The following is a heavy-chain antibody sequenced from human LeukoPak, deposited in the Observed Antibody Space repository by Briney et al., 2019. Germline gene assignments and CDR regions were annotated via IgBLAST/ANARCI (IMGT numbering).Heavy chain of an antibody. Sequence: GGSLRLSCAASGFTFSSYAMHCVRQPPGKGLESVAVISYDGSNKYYADSVKGRFTISRDNSKNTLYLQMNSLRAEDTAVYYCARGYSSSTSCYTSDYWGQGTLVTVSS. CDR2: ISYDGSNK. J-gene: IGHJ4*02. D-gene: IGHD2-2*02. V-gene: IGHV3-30-3*01. CDR3: ARGYSSSTSCYTSDY. CDR1: GFTFSSYA.